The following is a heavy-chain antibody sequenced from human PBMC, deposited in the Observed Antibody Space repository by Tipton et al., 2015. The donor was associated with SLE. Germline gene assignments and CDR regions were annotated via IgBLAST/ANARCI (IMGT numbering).Heavy chain of an antibody. CDR1: GGSISSSSYY. CDR2: IYHSGST. CDR3: ARPLAMGIFGMGFDI. J-gene: IGHJ3*02. D-gene: IGHD3-3*01. Sequence: TLSLTCTVSGGSISSSSYYWGWIRQPPGKGLEWIGSIYHSGSTYYNPSLKSRVTISVDTSKNQFSLKLSSVTAADTAVYYCARPLAMGIFGMGFDIWGQGTMVTVSS. V-gene: IGHV4-39*07.